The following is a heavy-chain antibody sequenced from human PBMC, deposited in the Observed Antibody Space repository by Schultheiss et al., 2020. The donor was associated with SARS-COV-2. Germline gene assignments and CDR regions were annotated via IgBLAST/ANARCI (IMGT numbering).Heavy chain of an antibody. CDR2: INAGNGNT. J-gene: IGHJ4*02. V-gene: IGHV1-3*01. D-gene: IGHD3-22*01. Sequence: ASVKVSCKASGYTFTSYGISWVRQAPGQRLEWMGWINAGNGNTKYSQKFQGRVTITRDTSASTAYMELSSLRSEDTAVYYCANHYYYDSSGYFGWGQGTLVTVSS. CDR1: GYTFTSYG. CDR3: ANHYYYDSSGYFG.